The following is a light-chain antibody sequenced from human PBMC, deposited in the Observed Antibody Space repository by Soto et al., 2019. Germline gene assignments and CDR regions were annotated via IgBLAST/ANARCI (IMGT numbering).Light chain of an antibody. V-gene: IGKV3-20*01. CDR2: GAS. J-gene: IGKJ2*01. CDR3: QQYGSSPYT. CDR1: QSVSSNY. Sequence: EIVLTQSPGTLCLSPGERATLSCRASQSVSSNYLAWYQQKPGQAPRLLIYGASSRATGIPDRFSGSGSGTDFTLTISRLEPEDFAVYYCQQYGSSPYTFGQGARLDIK.